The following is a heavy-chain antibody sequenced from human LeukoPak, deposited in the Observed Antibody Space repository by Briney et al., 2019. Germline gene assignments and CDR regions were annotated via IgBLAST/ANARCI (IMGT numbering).Heavy chain of an antibody. CDR2: ISAYNGNT. D-gene: IGHD3-22*01. CDR1: GYTFTSYG. Sequence: ASVKVSCKASGYTFTSYGISWVRQAPGQGLEWMGWISAYNGNTNYAQKLQGRVTMTTDTSTSTAYMELRSLRSDDTAVYYCARVAHYYDSRGYYYNYWGQGTLVTVSS. J-gene: IGHJ4*02. CDR3: ARVAHYYDSRGYYYNY. V-gene: IGHV1-18*01.